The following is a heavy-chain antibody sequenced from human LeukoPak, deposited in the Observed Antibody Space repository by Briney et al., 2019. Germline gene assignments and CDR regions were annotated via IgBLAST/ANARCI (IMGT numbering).Heavy chain of an antibody. CDR1: GFTFINYN. CDR2: IRYDGSSQ. D-gene: IGHD6-19*01. V-gene: IGHV3-30*02. Sequence: GGSLRLSCAASGFTFINYNIHWVRQAPGKGLEWVSFIRYDGSSQYVADSVKGRFTISRDNSKNTLYLQMNSLRAEDTAVYYCARRLGYSSGHFDYWGQGTLVTVSS. J-gene: IGHJ4*02. CDR3: ARRLGYSSGHFDY.